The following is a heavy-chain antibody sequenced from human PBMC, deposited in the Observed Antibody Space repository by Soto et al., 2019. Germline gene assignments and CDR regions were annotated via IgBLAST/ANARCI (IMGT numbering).Heavy chain of an antibody. CDR1: GFTFSSYA. D-gene: IGHD3-16*01. J-gene: IGHJ6*02. Sequence: PGGSLRLSCAASGFTFSSYAMHWVRQAPGKGLEWVAVISYDGSNKYYADSVKGRFTISRDNSKNTLYLQMNSLRAEDTAVYYCARAPRGKAYLDVWGQGTTVTVSS. CDR3: ARAPRGKAYLDV. CDR2: ISYDGSNK. V-gene: IGHV3-30-3*01.